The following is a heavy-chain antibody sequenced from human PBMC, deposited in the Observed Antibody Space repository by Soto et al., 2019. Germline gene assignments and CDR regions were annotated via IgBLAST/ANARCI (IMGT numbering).Heavy chain of an antibody. CDR1: ADTFNNYW. Sequence: EVQLVQSGAEVKKPGEFLQISCQGSADTFNNYWIGWVRQLPGKGLEWMGIMNPTGSDTRYSPPFQGQVIISVDKSINTAYLQWASLKASDTGMYYCARGASYRCDYWGQGTLVTVSS. V-gene: IGHV5-51*03. J-gene: IGHJ4*02. CDR3: ARGASYRCDY. D-gene: IGHD3-16*01. CDR2: MNPTGSDT.